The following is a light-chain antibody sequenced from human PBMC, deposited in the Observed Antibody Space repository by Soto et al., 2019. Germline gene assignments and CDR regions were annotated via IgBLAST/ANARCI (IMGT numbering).Light chain of an antibody. Sequence: DIPITQSPSTLSASVGDRVTITCRARQSISSWLAWYQQKPGKAPNLLIYEAFNLERVVASRFAGCGSGTELTITISSLQPDDFETYYCLQYNGYPITVGQGPRLEIK. CDR3: LQYNGYPIT. CDR2: EAF. V-gene: IGKV1-5*01. CDR1: QSISSW. J-gene: IGKJ5*01.